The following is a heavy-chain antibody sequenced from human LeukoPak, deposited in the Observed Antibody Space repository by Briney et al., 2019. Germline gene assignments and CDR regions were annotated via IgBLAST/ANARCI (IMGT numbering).Heavy chain of an antibody. CDR1: GFTFSSYW. J-gene: IGHJ4*02. CDR2: INSDGSST. V-gene: IGHV3-74*01. D-gene: IGHD4-17*01. CDR3: AKDLAYGDYFDY. Sequence: GGSLRLSCAASGFTFSSYWMHWVRQAPGKGLVWVSRINSDGSSTSYADSVKGRFTISRDNSKNTLYLQMNSLRAEDTAVYYCAKDLAYGDYFDYWGQGTLVTVSS.